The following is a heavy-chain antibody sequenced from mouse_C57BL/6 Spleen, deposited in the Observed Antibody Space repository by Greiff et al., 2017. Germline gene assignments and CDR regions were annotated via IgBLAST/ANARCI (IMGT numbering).Heavy chain of an antibody. V-gene: IGHV5-4*01. D-gene: IGHD2-4*01. CDR3: ARYDYDSYAMDY. J-gene: IGHJ4*01. Sequence: EVQGVESGGGLVKPGGSLKLSCAASGFTFSSYAMSWVRQTPDKRLEWVATISDGGSYTYYPDNVKGRFTISRDNAKNNLYLQMSHLKSEDTAMYYCARYDYDSYAMDYWGQGTSVTVSS. CDR2: ISDGGSYT. CDR1: GFTFSSYA.